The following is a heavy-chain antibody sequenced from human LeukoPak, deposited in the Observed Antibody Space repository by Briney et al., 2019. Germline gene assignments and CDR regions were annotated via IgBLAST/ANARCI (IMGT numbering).Heavy chain of an antibody. D-gene: IGHD5-24*01. CDR1: GFIFSSSW. CDR2: INPDGSQK. CDR3: AAWTDRGYNF. J-gene: IGHJ4*02. V-gene: IGHV3-7*01. Sequence: PGGSLRLPCAASGFIFSSSWMNWIRQAPGKGLEWVANINPDGSQKRFVDSVMGRFTMSRDNAKNSLYLQMNSLRVEDTAVFYCAAWTDRGYNFWGQGTLVTVSS.